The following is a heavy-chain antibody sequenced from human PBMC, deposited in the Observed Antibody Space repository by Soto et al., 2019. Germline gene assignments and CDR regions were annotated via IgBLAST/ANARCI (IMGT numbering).Heavy chain of an antibody. CDR2: ISAYNGNT. V-gene: IGHV1-18*04. CDR1: CYTFPSYG. Sequence: ASLQVSCKDSCYTFPSYGISWVRQAPGQGLGWMGWISAYNGNTNYAQKLQGRVTMTTDTSTSTAYMELRSLRSDDTAVYYCARVGAGGFDYWGQGNLVTVSS. J-gene: IGHJ4*02. D-gene: IGHD3-16*01. CDR3: ARVGAGGFDY.